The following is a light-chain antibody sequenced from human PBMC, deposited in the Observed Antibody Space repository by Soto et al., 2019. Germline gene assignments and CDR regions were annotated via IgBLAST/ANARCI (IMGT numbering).Light chain of an antibody. Sequence: QSALTQPRSVSGSPGQSVTISCTGTSSDVGYYNYVSWYQQYPGKAPKLMIYDVSGRPSGVPDRFSGSKSGNTASLTISGLQAEDEAYYYCCSYVGSFSFVFGTGTKVTVL. J-gene: IGLJ1*01. CDR3: CSYVGSFSFV. CDR2: DVS. V-gene: IGLV2-11*01. CDR1: SSDVGYYNY.